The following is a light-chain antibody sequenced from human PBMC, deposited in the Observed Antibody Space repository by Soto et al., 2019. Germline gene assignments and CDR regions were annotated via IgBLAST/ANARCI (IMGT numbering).Light chain of an antibody. J-gene: IGKJ1*01. V-gene: IGKV1-17*01. Sequence: DIQMTQSPSSLSASVGDRVTITCRASQGIRSDLAWYQHKPGKAPKRLIYAASTLHSGVPSRFGGSSFGTRFTRTDSSLQAEDFADDYGLQYNKSSSTFGQGTKVEIK. CDR2: AAS. CDR1: QGIRSD. CDR3: LQYNKSSST.